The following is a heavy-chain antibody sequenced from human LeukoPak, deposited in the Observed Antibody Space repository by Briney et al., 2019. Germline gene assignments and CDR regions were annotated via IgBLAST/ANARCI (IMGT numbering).Heavy chain of an antibody. Sequence: TLSLTCTVSGGSISSYYWRWIRQPPGKGLEWIGYIDYSGSTNYNPSLKSRVTILVDTSKNQFSLKLSSVTAADTAVYYCAGSTYGHDELDYWGQGTLVTVSS. CDR3: AGSTYGHDELDY. CDR2: IDYSGST. CDR1: GGSISSYY. J-gene: IGHJ4*02. V-gene: IGHV4-59*08. D-gene: IGHD5-12*01.